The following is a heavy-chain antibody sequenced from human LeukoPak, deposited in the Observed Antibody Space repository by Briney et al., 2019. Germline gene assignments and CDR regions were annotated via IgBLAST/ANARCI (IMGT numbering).Heavy chain of an antibody. CDR3: ARDGPRVPAAGSFDY. J-gene: IGHJ4*02. Sequence: SETLSLTCTVSGGSISSYYWSWIRQPAGKGLEWIGRIYTSGSTNYNPSLKSRVTMSVDTSKNQFSLKLSSVTAADTAVYYCARDGPRVPAAGSFDYWGQGTLVTVSS. CDR2: IYTSGST. D-gene: IGHD2-2*01. CDR1: GGSISSYY. V-gene: IGHV4-4*07.